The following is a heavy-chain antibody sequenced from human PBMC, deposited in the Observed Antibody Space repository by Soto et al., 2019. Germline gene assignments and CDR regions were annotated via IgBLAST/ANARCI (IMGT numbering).Heavy chain of an antibody. Sequence: PSETLSLPCTVSGGSISSFFWGWIRQPPGKGLEWIGYIYYSGSTNYNPSLKSRVTISVDTSKNQVSLKANSVTAADTAVYYCARDHPHSYGVYYFDYWGQGTPVTVSS. J-gene: IGHJ4*02. V-gene: IGHV4-59*01. D-gene: IGHD5-18*01. CDR1: GGSISSFF. CDR3: ARDHPHSYGVYYFDY. CDR2: IYYSGST.